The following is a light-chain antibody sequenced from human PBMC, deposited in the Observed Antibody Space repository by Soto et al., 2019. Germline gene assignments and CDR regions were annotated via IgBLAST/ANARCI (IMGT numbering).Light chain of an antibody. V-gene: IGLV2-14*03. CDR3: ASYTSTDTLVV. Sequence: QSALTQPASVSASPGQSITISCTGTSSDIGDYNYVSWYQQRPGEAPKLILYEVENRPSGISNRYSGSKSGNTASLTISGLRTEDEADYSCASYTSTDTLVVFGGGTKLTVL. CDR2: EVE. J-gene: IGLJ2*01. CDR1: SSDIGDYNY.